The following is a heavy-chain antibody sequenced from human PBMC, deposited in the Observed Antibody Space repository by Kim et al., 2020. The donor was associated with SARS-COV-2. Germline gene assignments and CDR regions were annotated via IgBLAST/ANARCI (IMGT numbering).Heavy chain of an antibody. D-gene: IGHD6-13*01. J-gene: IGHJ6*02. V-gene: IGHV3-30*18. CDR3: AKDGGGIAAAYYYYYGMDV. CDR1: GFTFSSYG. Sequence: GGSLRLSCAASGFTFSSYGMHWVRQAPGKGLEWVAVKSYDGSNKYYADSVKGRFTISRDNSKNTLYLQMNSLRAEDTAVYYCAKDGGGIAAAYYYYYGMDVWGQGTTVTVSS. CDR2: KSYDGSNK.